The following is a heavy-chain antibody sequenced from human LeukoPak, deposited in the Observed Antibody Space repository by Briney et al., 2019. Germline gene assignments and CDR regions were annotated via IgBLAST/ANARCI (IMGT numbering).Heavy chain of an antibody. V-gene: IGHV1-69*13. CDR2: IIPIFGTA. CDR1: GGTFSSYA. CDR3: ARDPNFGSDTIAAAGTLMGLFDY. J-gene: IGHJ4*02. Sequence: SVKVSCKASGGTFSSYAISWVRQAPGQGLEWMGGIIPIFGTANYAQKFQGRVTIIADESTSTVYMELSSLRSEDTAVYYCARDPNFGSDTIAAAGTLMGLFDYWGQGTLVSVSS. D-gene: IGHD6-13*01.